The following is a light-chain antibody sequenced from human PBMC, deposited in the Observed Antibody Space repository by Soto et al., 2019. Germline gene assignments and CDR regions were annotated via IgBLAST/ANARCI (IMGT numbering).Light chain of an antibody. CDR2: EVS. Sequence: QSALTQPASVSGSPGQSITISCTGTSSDVGGYNYVSWYQQHPGKAPKLMIYEVSNRPAGVSNRFSGSKSGNTASLTISGLPAEDEADYYCSSYTSSSTLVVFGGGTKLTGL. CDR3: SSYTSSSTLVV. CDR1: SSDVGGYNY. V-gene: IGLV2-14*01. J-gene: IGLJ2*01.